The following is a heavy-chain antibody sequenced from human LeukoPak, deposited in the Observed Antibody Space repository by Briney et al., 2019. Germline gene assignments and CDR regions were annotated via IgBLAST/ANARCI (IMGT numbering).Heavy chain of an antibody. CDR3: ARGTQTTVTAFDAFDI. CDR2: IIPIFGTA. D-gene: IGHD4-11*01. Sequence: ASVKVSCKASGGTFSSYAIGWVRQAPGQGLEWMGGIIPIFGTANYAQKFQGRVTITADESTSTAYMELSSLRSEDTAVYYCARGTQTTVTAFDAFDIWGQGTMVTVSS. J-gene: IGHJ3*02. CDR1: GGTFSSYA. V-gene: IGHV1-69*13.